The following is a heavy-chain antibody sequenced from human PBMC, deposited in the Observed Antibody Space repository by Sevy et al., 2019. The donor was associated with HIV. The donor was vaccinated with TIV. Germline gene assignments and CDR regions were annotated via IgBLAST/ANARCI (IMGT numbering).Heavy chain of an antibody. CDR2: IKEDGSEK. V-gene: IGHV3-7*03. Sequence: GGSLRLSCAASGFAFNSYWMSWVRQAPGMGLQWVGTIKEDGSEKYYVDSMKGRFTISRDNAKNSLYLQMNSLGAEDTAVYYCARDWRGYIGSGSDYYYGMDVWGQGTTVTVSS. D-gene: IGHD3-10*01. J-gene: IGHJ6*02. CDR3: ARDWRGYIGSGSDYYYGMDV. CDR1: GFAFNSYW.